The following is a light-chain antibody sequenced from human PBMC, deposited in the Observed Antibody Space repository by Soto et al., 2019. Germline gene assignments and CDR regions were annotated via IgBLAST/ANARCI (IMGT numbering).Light chain of an antibody. V-gene: IGKV3-15*01. CDR2: DAS. CDR1: QRVSRN. CDR3: QQYDSSQGT. J-gene: IGKJ5*01. Sequence: EIVMTQSPATLSVSPGERATLSCRASQRVSRNLAWYQQKPGQAPRLLIYDASTRATGIPDRFSGSGSETEFTLTISSLQSEDYAIYYCQQYDSSQGTFGQGTRLEI.